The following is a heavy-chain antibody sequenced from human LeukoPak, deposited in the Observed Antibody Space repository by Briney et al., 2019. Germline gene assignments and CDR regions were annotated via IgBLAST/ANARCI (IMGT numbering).Heavy chain of an antibody. CDR1: GFTFSSYG. CDR2: ISNDGSNK. J-gene: IGHJ4*02. Sequence: GGSLRLSCAASGFTFSSYGMHWVRQAPGKGLEWVAVISNDGSNKYYADSVKGRFTISRDNSKNTLYLQMNSLRAEDTAVYYCARGGLRFLGVGVTNYWGQGTLVTVSS. CDR3: ARGGLRFLGVGVTNY. V-gene: IGHV3-30-3*01. D-gene: IGHD3-3*01.